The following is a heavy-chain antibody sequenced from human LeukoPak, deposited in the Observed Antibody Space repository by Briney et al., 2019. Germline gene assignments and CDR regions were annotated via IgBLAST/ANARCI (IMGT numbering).Heavy chain of an antibody. CDR1: GFTFSSYS. D-gene: IGHD3-22*01. CDR3: AKGGSYYDTAFDY. J-gene: IGHJ4*02. CDR2: ISSSSSYI. V-gene: IGHV3-21*04. Sequence: GGSLRLSCAASGFTFSSYSMNWVRQAPGKGLEWVSSISSSSSYIYYADSVKGRFTISRDNAKNSLYLQMNSLRAEDTAVYYCAKGGSYYDTAFDYWGQGTLVTVSS.